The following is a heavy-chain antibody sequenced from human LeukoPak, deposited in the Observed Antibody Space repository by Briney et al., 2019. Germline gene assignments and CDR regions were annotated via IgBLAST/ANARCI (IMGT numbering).Heavy chain of an antibody. D-gene: IGHD3-22*01. J-gene: IGHJ4*02. CDR3: ARYYYDSSGYPIDY. Sequence: ASVKVSCKASGYTFTGYYMNWVRQAAGQGLEWMGWINPNSGGTNYAQKFQGRVTMTRDTSISTAYMELSRLRSDDTAVYYCARYYYDSSGYPIDYWGQGTLVTVSS. CDR1: GYTFTGYY. CDR2: INPNSGGT. V-gene: IGHV1-2*02.